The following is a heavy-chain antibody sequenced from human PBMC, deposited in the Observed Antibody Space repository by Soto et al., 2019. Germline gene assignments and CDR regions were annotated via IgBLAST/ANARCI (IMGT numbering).Heavy chain of an antibody. CDR2: IYYSGST. Sequence: SETLSLTCTVSGGSISSYYWSWIRQPPGKGLEWIGYIYYSGSTNYNPSLKSRVTISVDTSKNQFSLKLSSVTAADTAVYYCARHSPIYCSGGSCYRAEYFQHWGQGTLVTVSS. D-gene: IGHD2-15*01. CDR3: ARHSPIYCSGGSCYRAEYFQH. CDR1: GGSISSYY. V-gene: IGHV4-59*08. J-gene: IGHJ1*01.